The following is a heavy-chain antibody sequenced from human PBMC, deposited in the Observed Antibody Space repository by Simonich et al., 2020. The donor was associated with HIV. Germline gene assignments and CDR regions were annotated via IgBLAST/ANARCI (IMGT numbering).Heavy chain of an antibody. CDR2: ISAYKGNT. V-gene: IGHV1-18*01. CDR3: ARTRRITIFGVVRGNGMDV. CDR1: GYTFTSYG. Sequence: QVQMVQSGAEVKKPGASVKVSCKASGYTFTSYGISWVRQAPEQGLEWMGWISAYKGNTNDAQKLQGRVTVTTDTSTSTAYMELRSLRSDDTAVYYCARTRRITIFGVVRGNGMDVWGQGTTVTVSS. D-gene: IGHD3-3*01. J-gene: IGHJ6*02.